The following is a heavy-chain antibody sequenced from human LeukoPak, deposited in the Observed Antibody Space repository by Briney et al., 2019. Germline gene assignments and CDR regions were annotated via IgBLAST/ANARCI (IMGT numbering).Heavy chain of an antibody. D-gene: IGHD7-27*01. CDR3: ASPPGRPNGD. V-gene: IGHV3-30*03. J-gene: IGHJ4*02. CDR2: ISYDGSSR. CDR1: GFTFSSYG. Sequence: GRSLRLSCAASGFTFSSYGMQWVRQAPGKGLEWVATISYDGSSRYSAASVKGRFTISRDNSKNTLSLQMNSLRVEDTAMYYCASPPGRPNGDWGQGTLVAVSS.